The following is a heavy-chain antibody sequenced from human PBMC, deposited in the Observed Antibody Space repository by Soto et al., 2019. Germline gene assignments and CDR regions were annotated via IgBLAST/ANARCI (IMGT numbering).Heavy chain of an antibody. V-gene: IGHV3-21*06. Sequence: EVQLVESGGGLVKAGGSLRLFCTASGFTFRNYNMNWVRQAPGKGLEWVSSISTGGAYMFYADSVKGRFTISRDNAQNSLFLQIDSPGGEDTAVYYWARDHAPPGGDYFGPWGQGTLVTVSS. CDR2: ISTGGAYM. D-gene: IGHD2-2*01. CDR3: ARDHAPPGGDYFGP. CDR1: GFTFRNYN. J-gene: IGHJ4*02.